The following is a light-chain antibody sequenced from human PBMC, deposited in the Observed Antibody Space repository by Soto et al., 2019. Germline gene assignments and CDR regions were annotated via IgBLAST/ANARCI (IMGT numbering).Light chain of an antibody. CDR1: QSVSSY. J-gene: IGKJ1*01. Sequence: ESVLTQSPGSLSLSPGERATLSCRASQSVSSYLAWYQQKPGQAPRLLIYGASSRATGFPDRFSGSGSGTDFSLTISRLEPEDSAVYYCQQYSSPPRTFGQGTKVEIK. V-gene: IGKV3-20*01. CDR3: QQYSSPPRT. CDR2: GAS.